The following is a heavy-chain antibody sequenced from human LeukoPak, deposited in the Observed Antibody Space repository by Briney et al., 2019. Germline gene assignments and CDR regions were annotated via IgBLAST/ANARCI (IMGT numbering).Heavy chain of an antibody. Sequence: GESLKISCKVSGYSFTSYWIGWVRKMPGKGLGWMGIIFPGDSDTRYSPSFQGQVTMSVDKSMTTASRQWSSLMASDTAMYYCARDTVPAGLDCWGQATLVTVSS. V-gene: IGHV5-51*01. CDR3: ARDTVPAGLDC. D-gene: IGHD2-2*01. CDR2: IFPGDSDT. J-gene: IGHJ4*02. CDR1: GYSFTSYW.